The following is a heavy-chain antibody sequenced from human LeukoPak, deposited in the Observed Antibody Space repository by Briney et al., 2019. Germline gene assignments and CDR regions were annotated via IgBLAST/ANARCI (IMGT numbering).Heavy chain of an antibody. CDR3: ARGRNYYDSSGYYYEGDAFDI. Sequence: SVKVSCKASGGTFSSYAISWVRQAPGQGLEWMGGIIPIFGTPNYAQKFQGRVTMTRDTSTSTVYMELSSLRSEDTAVYYCARGRNYYDSSGYYYEGDAFDIWGQGTMVTVSS. CDR2: IIPIFGTP. J-gene: IGHJ3*02. CDR1: GGTFSSYA. D-gene: IGHD3-22*01. V-gene: IGHV1-69*05.